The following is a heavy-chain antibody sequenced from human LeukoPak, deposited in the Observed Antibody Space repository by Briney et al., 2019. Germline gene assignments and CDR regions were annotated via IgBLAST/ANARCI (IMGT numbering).Heavy chain of an antibody. Sequence: SETLSLTCTVSGGSISSYYWSCIRQPAGKGLEWIGRIYTTGITNYNPSLKSRVTMSVDTSKNQFSLKLTSVTAADTAVYYCARDGYYYDSSGYYFWGQGTPVTVSS. V-gene: IGHV4-4*07. J-gene: IGHJ4*02. CDR3: ARDGYYYDSSGYYF. CDR1: GGSISSYY. CDR2: IYTTGIT. D-gene: IGHD3-22*01.